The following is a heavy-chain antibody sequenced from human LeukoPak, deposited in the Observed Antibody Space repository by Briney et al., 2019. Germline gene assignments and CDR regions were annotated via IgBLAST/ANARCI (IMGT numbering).Heavy chain of an antibody. D-gene: IGHD3-10*01. Sequence: NRGESLKISCAASGFTFSSYSMNWVRQAPGKGLEWVSSISSSSSYIYYADSVKGRFTISRDNAKNSLYLQMNSLRAEDTAVYYCARDTYYYGSGSYYYWGQGTLVTVSS. J-gene: IGHJ4*02. CDR3: ARDTYYYGSGSYYY. CDR2: ISSSSSYI. CDR1: GFTFSSYS. V-gene: IGHV3-21*01.